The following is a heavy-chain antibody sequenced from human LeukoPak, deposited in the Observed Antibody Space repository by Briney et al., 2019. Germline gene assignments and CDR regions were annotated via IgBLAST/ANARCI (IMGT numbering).Heavy chain of an antibody. D-gene: IGHD6-19*01. Sequence: ASVKVSCKASGYTFTGYYMHWVRQAPGQGLEWMGWINPNSGGANYAQKFQGRVTMTRDTSTSTVYMELSSLRSEDTAVYYCARGSVPSSGWLRDDYWGQGTLVTVSS. CDR2: INPNSGGA. CDR3: ARGSVPSSGWLRDDY. CDR1: GYTFTGYY. J-gene: IGHJ4*02. V-gene: IGHV1-2*02.